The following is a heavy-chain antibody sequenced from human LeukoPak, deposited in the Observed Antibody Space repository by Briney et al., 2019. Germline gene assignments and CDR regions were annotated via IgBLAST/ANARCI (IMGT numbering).Heavy chain of an antibody. CDR1: GASVNSGSHY. J-gene: IGHJ4*02. Sequence: PSETLSLTCTVSGASVNSGSHYWRWFRQPPGKGLEWIGYMYYSGTTNYNPSLKSRVTMSVDTSKNHFSLKMNSLTAADPAEYYCAGLRYHGGNTGWGQGTPVTVSS. V-gene: IGHV4-61*03. CDR3: AGLRYHGGNTG. D-gene: IGHD4-23*01. CDR2: MYYSGTT.